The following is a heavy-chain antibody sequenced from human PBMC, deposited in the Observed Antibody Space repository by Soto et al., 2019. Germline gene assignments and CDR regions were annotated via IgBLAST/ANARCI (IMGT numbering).Heavy chain of an antibody. CDR2: ISKSDYT. CDR1: GFSFNNXA. CDR3: ARHVGPITIFGEALSGYFDF. J-gene: IGHJ4*02. V-gene: IGHV3-21*04. D-gene: IGHD3-3*01. Sequence: LXLXCTVSGFSFNNXAINWGGQAPGNGLEWVSSISKSDYTYYSDSVKGRFAIYRDNAKSSVSLQMNSLRGEETAFYYCARHVGPITIFGEALSGYFDFWGQGNLVT.